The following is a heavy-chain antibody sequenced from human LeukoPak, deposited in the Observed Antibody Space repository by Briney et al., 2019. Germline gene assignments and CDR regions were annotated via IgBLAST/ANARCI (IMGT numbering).Heavy chain of an antibody. V-gene: IGHV3-23*01. CDR3: AKAVFGVQYNWFDP. CDR1: GFTFSSYA. J-gene: IGHJ5*02. Sequence: QPGGSLRLSCAASGFTFSSYAMSWVRQAPGKGLEWVSAISGSGGSTYYADSVKGRLTISRDNSKNTLYLQMTSLRAEDTAVYYCAKAVFGVQYNWFDPWGQGTLVTVSA. D-gene: IGHD3-3*01. CDR2: ISGSGGST.